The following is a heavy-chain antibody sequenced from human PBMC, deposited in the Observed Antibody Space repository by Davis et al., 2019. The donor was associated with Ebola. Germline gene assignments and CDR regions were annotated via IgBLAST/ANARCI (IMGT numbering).Heavy chain of an antibody. V-gene: IGHV1-18*01. J-gene: IGHJ4*02. CDR1: GGTFSSYA. CDR3: ARDRWNGDYLFDY. D-gene: IGHD4-17*01. Sequence: ASVKVSCKASGGTFSSYAISWVRQAPGQGLEWMGWISAYNGNTNYAQKLQGRVTMTTDTSTSTAYMELRSLRSDDTAVYYCARDRWNGDYLFDYWGQGTLVTVSS. CDR2: ISAYNGNT.